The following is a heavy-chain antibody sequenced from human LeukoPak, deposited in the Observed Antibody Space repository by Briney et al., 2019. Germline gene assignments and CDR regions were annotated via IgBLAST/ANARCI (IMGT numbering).Heavy chain of an antibody. D-gene: IGHD5-24*01. CDR1: GFTFSTYG. CDR2: IASDGSKI. CDR3: AKDHKDEGNRYFDY. Sequence: GGSLRLSCAAAGFTFSTYGVQWVRQAPGKGLEWVAFIASDGSKIYYADSVKGRFTISRDNSKSTLYLQMNSLRVEDTAIYYCAKDHKDEGNRYFDYWGQGTLVTVSS. J-gene: IGHJ4*02. V-gene: IGHV3-30*02.